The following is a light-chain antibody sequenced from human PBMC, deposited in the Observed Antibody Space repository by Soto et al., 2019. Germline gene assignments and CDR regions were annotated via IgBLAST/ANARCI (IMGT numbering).Light chain of an antibody. CDR2: DAS. V-gene: IGKV1-13*02. Sequence: AFQLTQSPSSLSASVGDRVTITCRASQGISSALAWYQHKPGRAPKLLIYDASSLQRGVSSRFSGSGSGPDFTLTFSSLQPEDFATYYCPHFQSYALTFGGGTTLEIK. J-gene: IGKJ4*01. CDR3: PHFQSYALT. CDR1: QGISSA.